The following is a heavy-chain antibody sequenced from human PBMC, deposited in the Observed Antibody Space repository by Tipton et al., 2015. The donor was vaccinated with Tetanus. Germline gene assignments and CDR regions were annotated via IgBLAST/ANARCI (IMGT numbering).Heavy chain of an antibody. J-gene: IGHJ4*02. CDR2: IYAGDSDP. CDR3: ARYIAVAGTNKPGRIPDY. CDR1: GYSFSTHW. V-gene: IGHV5-51*01. Sequence: VQLVQSGAEVKKPGESLKISCKGSGYSFSTHWIAWVRQTPGKGLEWVGFIYAGDSDPRYNPSFKGQVTMSVDKSINTAYLQWSSLKASDTAMYYCARYIAVAGTNKPGRIPDYWGQGTLVTVSS. D-gene: IGHD6-19*01.